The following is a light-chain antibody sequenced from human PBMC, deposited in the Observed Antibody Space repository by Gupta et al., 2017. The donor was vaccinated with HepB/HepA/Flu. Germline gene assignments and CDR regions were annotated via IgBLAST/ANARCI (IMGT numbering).Light chain of an antibody. Sequence: QSLLTQPPSLSAAPGQRVTISCSGSSSNIGNNFVAWYQQLPGTAPKLLIYENNKRPSGIPDRFSGSKSGTSATLGVTGLQTGDEGDYYCATWDNGLSDGVVFGGGTKLTVL. J-gene: IGLJ3*02. CDR1: SSNIGNNF. CDR2: ENN. V-gene: IGLV1-51*02. CDR3: ATWDNGLSDGVV.